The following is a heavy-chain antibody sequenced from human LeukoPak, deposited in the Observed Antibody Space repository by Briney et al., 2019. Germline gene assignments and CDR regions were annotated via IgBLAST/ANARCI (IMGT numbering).Heavy chain of an antibody. CDR2: ISSRGDTI. CDR3: ARVPGFCSSSSCYGSMHMDV. V-gene: IGHV3-48*01. CDR1: GFILNYFS. D-gene: IGHD2-2*01. Sequence: GGSLRLSCEASGFILNYFSLNWVRLSPGKGLEWVSFISSRGDTIYDADSVKGRFTISRDTANNSVLLQMNSLRAEDTAVYYCARVPGFCSSSSCYGSMHMDVWGRGTTVTVS. J-gene: IGHJ6*03.